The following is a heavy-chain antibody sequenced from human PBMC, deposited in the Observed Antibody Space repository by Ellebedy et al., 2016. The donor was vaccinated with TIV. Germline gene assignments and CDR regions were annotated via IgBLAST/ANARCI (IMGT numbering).Heavy chain of an antibody. CDR3: ARRSSGYCVGVKCTTDFDY. CDR1: GFTFSSHS. D-gene: IGHD2-2*03. CDR2: ISNGSHNI. J-gene: IGHJ4*02. Sequence: GGSLRLSXAASGFTFSSHSMNWVRQAPGKGLEWISYISNGSHNIQYADSVKGRFTISRDNTKNTLYLQMNSLRAEDTGVYYCARRSSGYCVGVKCTTDFDYWGQGTLVTVSS. V-gene: IGHV3-48*04.